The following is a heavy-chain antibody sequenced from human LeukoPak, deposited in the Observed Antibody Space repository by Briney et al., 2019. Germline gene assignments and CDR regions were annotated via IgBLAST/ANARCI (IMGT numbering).Heavy chain of an antibody. Sequence: PGGSLRLSCAASGFTVSSNYMSWVRQAPGKGLEWVSVIYSAGSTYYADSVKGRFTISRHNSENTLYLQMSSLRGEDTAVYYCAREREDYGLPFDIWGQGTMVTVSS. CDR2: IYSAGST. CDR1: GFTVSSNY. D-gene: IGHD4-17*01. V-gene: IGHV3-53*04. J-gene: IGHJ3*02. CDR3: AREREDYGLPFDI.